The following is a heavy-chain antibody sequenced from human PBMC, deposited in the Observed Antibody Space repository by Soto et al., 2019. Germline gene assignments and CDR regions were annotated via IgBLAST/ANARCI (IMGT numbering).Heavy chain of an antibody. CDR3: AIDCSSTSCYFYYGMDV. Sequence: QVQLVQSGAEVKKPGSSVKVSCKASGGTFSSYAISWVRQAPGQVLEWMGGIIPIFGTANYAQKFQGRVTITADESTSTAYMELSSLRSEDTAVYYCAIDCSSTSCYFYYGMDVWGQGTTVTVSS. V-gene: IGHV1-69*01. D-gene: IGHD2-2*01. CDR2: IIPIFGTA. J-gene: IGHJ6*02. CDR1: GGTFSSYA.